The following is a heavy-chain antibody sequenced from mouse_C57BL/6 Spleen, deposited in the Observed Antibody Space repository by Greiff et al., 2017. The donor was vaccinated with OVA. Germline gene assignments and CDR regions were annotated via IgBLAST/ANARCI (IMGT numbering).Heavy chain of an antibody. CDR3: ARGSPRDYAMDY. V-gene: IGHV1-42*01. CDR2: INPSTGGT. J-gene: IGHJ4*01. CDR1: GYSFTGYY. D-gene: IGHD3-1*01. Sequence: QLQQSGPELVKPGASVKISCKASGYSFTGYYMNWVKQSPEKSLEWIGEINPSTGGTTYNQKFKAKATLTVDKSSSTAYMQLKSLTSEDSAVYYCARGSPRDYAMDYWGQGTSVTVSS.